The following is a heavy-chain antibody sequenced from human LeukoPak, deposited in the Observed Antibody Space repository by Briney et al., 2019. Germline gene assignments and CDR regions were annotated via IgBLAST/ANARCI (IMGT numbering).Heavy chain of an antibody. V-gene: IGHV3-48*01. Sequence: GGSLRLSCAVSGFTFSSYSMNWVRQAPGKGLEWVSYISSSSSTIYYTESVKGRFTISRDNAKNSLYLQMNSLRAEDTAVYYCATDYDILTGSAMTTDYWGQGTLVTVSS. J-gene: IGHJ4*02. D-gene: IGHD3-9*01. CDR3: ATDYDILTGSAMTTDY. CDR2: ISSSSSTI. CDR1: GFTFSSYS.